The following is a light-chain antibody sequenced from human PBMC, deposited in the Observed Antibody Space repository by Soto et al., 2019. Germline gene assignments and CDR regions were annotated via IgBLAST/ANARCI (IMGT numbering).Light chain of an antibody. J-gene: IGLJ3*02. CDR3: QAWDSSTIV. CDR2: EDK. Sequence: SSELTQPPSVSVSPGQTASITCSGDRLGSKYACWYQQKPGQSPVLVIYEDKERPSGIPERFSGSNSGSTATLTISGTQAMDEADYYCQAWDSSTIVFGGGTKVTVL. CDR1: RLGSKY. V-gene: IGLV3-1*01.